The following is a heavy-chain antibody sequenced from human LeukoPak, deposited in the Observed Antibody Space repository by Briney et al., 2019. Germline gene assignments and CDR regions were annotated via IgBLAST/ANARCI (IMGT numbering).Heavy chain of an antibody. V-gene: IGHV4-59*01. J-gene: IGHJ4*02. CDR3: ARGARYCTGGTCLDY. CDR2: IDYSGST. Sequence: SETLSLTCTVSGGSFASYLWSWIRRPPGKGLEWIGSIDYSGSTNYNPSLRSRVTISLDTSKNQFSLRLSSVSAADTAVYYCARGARYCTGGTCLDYWGQGTLVTVSS. CDR1: GGSFASYL. D-gene: IGHD2-15*01.